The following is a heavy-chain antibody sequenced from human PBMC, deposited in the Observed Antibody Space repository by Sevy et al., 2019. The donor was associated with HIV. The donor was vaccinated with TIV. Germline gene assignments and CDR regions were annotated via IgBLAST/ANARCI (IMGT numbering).Heavy chain of an antibody. V-gene: IGHV4-30-4*01. D-gene: IGHD3-10*01. J-gene: IGHJ5*02. CDR1: GGSISSGDYY. CDR3: ARDRYYYGSGSYLSSWFDP. CDR2: IYYSGST. Sequence: SETLSLTCTVSGGSISSGDYYWSWIRQPPGKGLEWIGYIYYSGSTYYNPSLKSRVTISVDTSKNQFSLNLSSVTAADTAVYYCARDRYYYGSGSYLSSWFDPWGQGTLVTVSS.